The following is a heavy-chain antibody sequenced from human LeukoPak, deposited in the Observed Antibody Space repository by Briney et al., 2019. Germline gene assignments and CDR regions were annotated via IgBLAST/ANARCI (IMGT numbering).Heavy chain of an antibody. J-gene: IGHJ4*02. CDR2: IRYDGSNK. D-gene: IGHD3-10*01. CDR3: ARAGDMVRGVTYFDY. CDR1: GFTFSSYG. Sequence: PGGSLRLSCAASGFTFSSYGMHWVRQAPGKGLEWVAFIRYDGSNKYYADSVKGRFTISRDNSKNTLYLQMNSLRAEDTAVYYCARAGDMVRGVTYFDYWGQGTLVTVSS. V-gene: IGHV3-30*02.